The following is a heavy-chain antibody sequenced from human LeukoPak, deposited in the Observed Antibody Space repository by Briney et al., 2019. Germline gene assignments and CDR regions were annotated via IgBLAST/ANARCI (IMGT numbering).Heavy chain of an antibody. J-gene: IGHJ6*02. V-gene: IGHV3-48*02. CDR1: GFTFSSYS. Sequence: GGSLRLSCAASGFTFSSYSMNWVRQAPGKGLEWVSYISSSSTIYYADSVKGRLTISRDNAKNSLYLQMNSLRDEDTAVYYCARDGCSSTSCYTLGYYYYGMDVWGQGTTVTVSS. D-gene: IGHD2-2*02. CDR3: ARDGCSSTSCYTLGYYYYGMDV. CDR2: ISSSSTI.